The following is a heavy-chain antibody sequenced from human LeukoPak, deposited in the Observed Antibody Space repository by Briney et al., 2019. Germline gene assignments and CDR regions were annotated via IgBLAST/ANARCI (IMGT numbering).Heavy chain of an antibody. CDR1: GFIFSTYA. V-gene: IGHV3-23*01. CDR2: IYGSGSTI. CDR3: AKDTGSGGIIGPQGNFDY. J-gene: IGHJ4*02. D-gene: IGHD2-15*01. Sequence: GGSLRLSCAASGFIFSTYAMSWVRQAPGKGLECVSVIYGSGSTIYYADSVKGRFTISRDNSKNTLYLQMHSLRPEDTALYYCAKDTGSGGIIGPQGNFDYWGQGTLVTVSS.